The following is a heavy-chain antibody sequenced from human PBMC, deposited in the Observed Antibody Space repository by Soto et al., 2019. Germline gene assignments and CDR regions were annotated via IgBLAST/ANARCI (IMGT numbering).Heavy chain of an antibody. CDR3: ARSGLALPYSASHWFDP. CDR1: GFTFSTYS. J-gene: IGHJ5*02. V-gene: IGHV3-21*01. D-gene: IGHD3-22*01. Sequence: EVQLVESGGGLVKPGGSLRLSCAASGFTFSTYSMNWVRQAPGKGLEWLSSISDSGHYIYYADSVKGRFTISRDNAKNALYLQMTSLRGEDTAVYYCARSGLALPYSASHWFDPWGHGTLVTVSS. CDR2: ISDSGHYI.